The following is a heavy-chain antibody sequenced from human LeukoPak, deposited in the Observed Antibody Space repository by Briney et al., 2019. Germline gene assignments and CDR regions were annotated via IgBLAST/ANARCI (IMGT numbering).Heavy chain of an antibody. V-gene: IGHV3-74*01. D-gene: IGHD3-10*01. CDR3: AKRPRYYSSDIYYANYNWFDP. Sequence: GGSLRLSCAGSGFTFNNYWMHWVRQAPGKGLVWVSRIHSDGRVTTYADSVKGRFTISKDSARNTLYLQMNTLRVEDTAVYYCAKRPRYYSSDIYYANYNWFDPWGQGTLVTVSS. CDR2: IHSDGRVT. CDR1: GFTFNNYW. J-gene: IGHJ5*02.